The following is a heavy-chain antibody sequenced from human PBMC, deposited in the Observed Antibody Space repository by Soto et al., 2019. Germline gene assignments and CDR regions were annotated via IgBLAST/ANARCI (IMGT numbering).Heavy chain of an antibody. Sequence: GGSLRLSCAASGFRFSSYVMSWVRQAPGKGLEWVSAISGSGTTAYYADSVKGRFIFSRDNPKNTIYLQMNSLRAEDTAVYFCAKTTDGWFSAFEIWGQGTVVTVSS. CDR2: ISGSGTTA. V-gene: IGHV3-23*01. CDR1: GFRFSSYV. CDR3: AKTTDGWFSAFEI. J-gene: IGHJ3*02. D-gene: IGHD6-19*01.